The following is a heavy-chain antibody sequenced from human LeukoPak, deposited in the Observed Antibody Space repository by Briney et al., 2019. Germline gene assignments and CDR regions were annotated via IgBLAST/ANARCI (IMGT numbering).Heavy chain of an antibody. V-gene: IGHV3-48*02. D-gene: IGHD3-10*01. CDR1: GFTFSSYS. CDR2: ISGSGSVS. Sequence: GGSLRLSCAASGFTFSSYSMNWVRQAPRKGLEWISYISGSGSVSYYEDSVKGRFTISRDNAKNSLYLQMNSLRDEDTALYYCARDGGFGFLAAFDTWGQGTMVTVSS. J-gene: IGHJ3*02. CDR3: ARDGGFGFLAAFDT.